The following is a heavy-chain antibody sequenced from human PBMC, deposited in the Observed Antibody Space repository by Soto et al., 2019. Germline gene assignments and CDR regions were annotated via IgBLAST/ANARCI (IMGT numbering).Heavy chain of an antibody. CDR2: IDYSGNT. CDR1: GGSISSYY. J-gene: IGHJ4*02. V-gene: IGHV4-59*01. Sequence: QVQLQESGPGLVKPSETLSLTCTVSGGSISSYYWSWIRQPPGKGLEWIGYIDYSGNTKYNPSLKIRVTISVDTSKNQFSLRLSSVTAADTAVYYCARDASGYCSGGSCYAFDYWGQGTLVTVSS. D-gene: IGHD2-15*01. CDR3: ARDASGYCSGGSCYAFDY.